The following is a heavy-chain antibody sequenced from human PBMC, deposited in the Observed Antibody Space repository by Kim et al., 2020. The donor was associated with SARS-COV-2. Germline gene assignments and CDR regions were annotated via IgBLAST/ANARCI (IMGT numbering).Heavy chain of an antibody. CDR2: ITADPGST. V-gene: IGHV3-23*01. Sequence: GGSLRLSCAASGFTFSNYAMNWVRQAPGKGLEWVSAITADPGSTYYVDSVKGRFTISRDNSKNTLSLQMSSLRAEDTAVYYCATAVSQTYYYGMDVWGQGTTCTVSS. CDR3: ATAVSQTYYYGMDV. CDR1: GFTFSNYA. J-gene: IGHJ6*02. D-gene: IGHD2-8*01.